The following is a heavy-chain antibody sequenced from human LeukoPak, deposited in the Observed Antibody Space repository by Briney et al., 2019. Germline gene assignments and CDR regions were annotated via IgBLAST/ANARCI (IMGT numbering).Heavy chain of an antibody. CDR2: INPNSGGT. J-gene: IGHJ6*03. Sequence: ASLKVPCKASGYTFTGYFIHWVRQAPGQGLEWMGWINPNSGGTNYAQKFQGRVTMTRDTSISTAYMELSRLRSDDTAVYYCARDISLGDYQSGNYYYYYYYMDVWGKGTTVTVSS. CDR1: GYTFTGYF. V-gene: IGHV1-2*02. CDR3: ARDISLGDYQSGNYYYYYYYMDV. D-gene: IGHD5-12*01.